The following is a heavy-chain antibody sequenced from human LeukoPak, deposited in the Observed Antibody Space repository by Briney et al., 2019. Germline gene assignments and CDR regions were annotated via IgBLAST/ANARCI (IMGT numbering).Heavy chain of an antibody. D-gene: IGHD5-18*01. CDR1: GFTFSSYS. CDR3: ARGADNYGYIFDY. Sequence: GSLRLSCAASGFTFSSYSMDWVRQAPGKGLEWVSSISSSSSYIYYADSVKGRFTISRDNAKNSLYLQMNSLRAEDTAVYYCARGADNYGYIFDYWGQGTLVTVSS. CDR2: ISSSSSYI. V-gene: IGHV3-21*01. J-gene: IGHJ4*02.